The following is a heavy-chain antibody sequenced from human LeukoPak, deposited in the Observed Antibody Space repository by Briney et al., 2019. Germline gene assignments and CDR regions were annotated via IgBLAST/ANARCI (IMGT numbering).Heavy chain of an antibody. J-gene: IGHJ6*02. CDR2: TYYRSKWYN. D-gene: IGHD5-24*01. CDR3: ARDVVGRWLQFSSYYYYGMDV. Sequence: SQTLSLTCALSGDSVSSNSAAWNWIRQSPSRGLEWLGRTYYRSKWYNDYAVSVKSRITINPDTSKNQFSLQLNSVTPEDTAVYYCARDVVGRWLQFSSYYYYGMDVWGQGTTVTVSS. CDR1: GDSVSSNSAA. V-gene: IGHV6-1*01.